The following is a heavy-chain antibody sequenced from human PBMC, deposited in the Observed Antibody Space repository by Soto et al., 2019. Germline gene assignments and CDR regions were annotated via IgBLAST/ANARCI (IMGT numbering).Heavy chain of an antibody. CDR1: GGSVSSGSYY. Sequence: PSETLSLTCTVYGGSVSSGSYYWSWIRQPPGKGLEWIGYIFYSGSTNYNPSLKSRVTISVDTSKKQFSLRLTSVTAADTAVYYCARGNYYDSSGYYPPYFQHWGQGTLVTVSS. CDR3: ARGNYYDSSGYYPPYFQH. CDR2: IFYSGST. D-gene: IGHD3-22*01. V-gene: IGHV4-61*01. J-gene: IGHJ1*01.